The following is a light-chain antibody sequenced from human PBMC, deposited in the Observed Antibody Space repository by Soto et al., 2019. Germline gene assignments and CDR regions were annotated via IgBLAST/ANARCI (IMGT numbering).Light chain of an antibody. J-gene: IGKJ4*01. CDR1: QSVINF. CDR2: DAS. Sequence: EVVLTQSPATLSLSPGDRATLSCRASQSVINFLAWYQQKPGQTPRLLIYDASNRATGIPARFSGSGSGTDFTLTISSLEPEDFAVYYCQQRSNWPLTFGGGTTVDIK. V-gene: IGKV3-11*01. CDR3: QQRSNWPLT.